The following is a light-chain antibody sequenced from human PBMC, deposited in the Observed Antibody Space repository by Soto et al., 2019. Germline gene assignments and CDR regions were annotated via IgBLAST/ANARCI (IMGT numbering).Light chain of an antibody. Sequence: SYELTQPPSVSMSPGQTASITCSGDKLGDKYACWYQQKPGQSPVLVIYQDNKRPSGIPERFSGSNSGKTATLTISGTQAMDEADYYCQAWDSRTAVFGTGTKVTVL. V-gene: IGLV3-1*01. J-gene: IGLJ1*01. CDR3: QAWDSRTAV. CDR2: QDN. CDR1: KLGDKY.